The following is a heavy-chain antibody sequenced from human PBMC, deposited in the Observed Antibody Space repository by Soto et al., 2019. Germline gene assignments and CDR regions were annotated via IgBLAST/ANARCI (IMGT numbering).Heavy chain of an antibody. V-gene: IGHV3-30*03. J-gene: IGHJ6*02. CDR1: GLNFSTYF. CDR3: AREGIMDRNYYYYGMDV. CDR2: ISYDGSNK. D-gene: IGHD2-2*03. Sequence: GGSQRLSCAASGLNFSTYFMHWVRQDPGKGLEWVAVISYDGSNKYYADSVKGRFTISRDNSKNTLYLQMNSLRAEDTAVYYCAREGIMDRNYYYYGMDVWGQGTTVTVSS.